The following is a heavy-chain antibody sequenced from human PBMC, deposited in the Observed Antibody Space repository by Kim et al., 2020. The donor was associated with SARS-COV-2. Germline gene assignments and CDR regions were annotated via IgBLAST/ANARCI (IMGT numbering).Heavy chain of an antibody. Sequence: DSVKGRFTTSRDNAKNSRYLQMNSLRAEDTAVYYCARDKVIDYGGTFYYWGQGTLVTVSS. CDR3: ARDKVIDYGGTFYY. J-gene: IGHJ4*02. D-gene: IGHD4-17*01. V-gene: IGHV3-11*01.